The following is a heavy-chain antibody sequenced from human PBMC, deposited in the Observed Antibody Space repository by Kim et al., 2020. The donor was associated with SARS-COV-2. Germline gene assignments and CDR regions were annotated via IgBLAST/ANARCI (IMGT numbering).Heavy chain of an antibody. Sequence: GGSLRLSCAASGFNFSSYAMSWVRQAPGKGLQWVSTISGSGSTTYYADYVKGRFTISRDNSKNTLYLQMSSLTAEDTAVYYCAKDLSIILVSFFDYWGQGSLVTVSS. CDR2: ISGSGSTT. D-gene: IGHD3-16*01. CDR1: GFNFSSYA. J-gene: IGHJ4*02. CDR3: AKDLSIILVSFFDY. V-gene: IGHV3-23*01.